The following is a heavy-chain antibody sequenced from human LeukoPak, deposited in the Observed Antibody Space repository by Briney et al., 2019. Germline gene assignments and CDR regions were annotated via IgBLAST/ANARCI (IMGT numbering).Heavy chain of an antibody. D-gene: IGHD3-16*01. V-gene: IGHV1-2*02. Sequence: EASVKVSCKPSGYTFTGYYMHWVRQAPGQGLEWMGWINPNSGGTNYAQKFQGRVTMTRDTSISTAYMELSRLRSDDTAVYYCARAHGGIGAFDIWGQGTMVTVSS. CDR2: INPNSGGT. J-gene: IGHJ3*02. CDR1: GYTFTGYY. CDR3: ARAHGGIGAFDI.